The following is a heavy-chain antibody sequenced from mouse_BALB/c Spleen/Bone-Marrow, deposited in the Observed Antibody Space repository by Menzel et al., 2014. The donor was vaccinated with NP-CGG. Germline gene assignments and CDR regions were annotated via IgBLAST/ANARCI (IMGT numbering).Heavy chain of an antibody. CDR3: ARQGYYGKGDY. CDR1: GFDFSRYW. J-gene: IGHJ2*01. CDR2: INPDSSTI. V-gene: IGHV4-1*02. D-gene: IGHD2-1*01. Sequence: DVKLVESGGGLVQPGGSLKLSCAASGFDFSRYWTSWVRQAPGKGLEWIGEINPDSSTINYTPSLKDKFIISRDNAKNTLYLRMSKVRSEDTALYYCARQGYYGKGDYWGQGTTLTVSS.